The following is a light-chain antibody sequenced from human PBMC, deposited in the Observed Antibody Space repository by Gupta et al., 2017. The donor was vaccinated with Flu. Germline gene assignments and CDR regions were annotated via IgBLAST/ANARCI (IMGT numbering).Light chain of an antibody. CDR2: DAS. J-gene: IGKJ3*01. CDR3: QLRSS. CDR1: QTVGNY. Sequence: DIVLTQSPATLSLSPGERAILSCRASQTVGNYLAWYQQKPGQAPRLLIYDASNRATGIPARFSGSGSGTDFSLTISSLEPEDFAVYYCQLRSSFGPGTKVDVK. V-gene: IGKV3-11*01.